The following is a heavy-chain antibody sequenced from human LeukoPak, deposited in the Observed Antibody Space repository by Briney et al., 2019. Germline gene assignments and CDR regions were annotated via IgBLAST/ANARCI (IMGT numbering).Heavy chain of an antibody. D-gene: IGHD2-2*01. Sequence: ASVKVSCKASGNTFTNYYLHWVRQAPGQGLEWMGIINPIRGSTNYAQKFQGRVTITRDTSTSTVYMELSSLRSADTAIYYCASGIGDCSSTRCSRYFDLGGRGNVVTVSS. J-gene: IGHJ2*01. V-gene: IGHV1-46*01. CDR2: INPIRGST. CDR3: ASGIGDCSSTRCSRYFDL. CDR1: GNTFTNYY.